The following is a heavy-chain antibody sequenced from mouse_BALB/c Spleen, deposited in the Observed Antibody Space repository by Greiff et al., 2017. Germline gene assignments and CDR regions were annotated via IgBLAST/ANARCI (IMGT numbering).Heavy chain of an antibody. J-gene: IGHJ4*01. CDR2: ISSGSSTI. Sequence: EVMLVESGGGLVQPGGSRKLSCAASGFTFSSFGMHWVRQAPEKGLEWVAYISSGSSTIYYADTVKGRFTISRDNPKNTLFLQMTSLRSEDTAMYYCARPTARGFYAMDYWGQGTSVTVSS. CDR1: GFTFSSFG. CDR3: ARPTARGFYAMDY. D-gene: IGHD1-2*01. V-gene: IGHV5-17*02.